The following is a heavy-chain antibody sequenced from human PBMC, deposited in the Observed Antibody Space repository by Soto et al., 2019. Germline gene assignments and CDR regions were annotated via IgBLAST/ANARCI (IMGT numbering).Heavy chain of an antibody. Sequence: QVQLQESGPGLGKPSETLSLTCTVSGGSISSYYWSWIRQPPGKGLEWIGYIYYSGSTNYNPSLNSRATISVATSKNQFSLKLSSVTAADTAVYYCAKNGGYYYYYMHVWGKGTTVTVSS. D-gene: IGHD1-1*01. J-gene: IGHJ6*03. CDR2: IYYSGST. V-gene: IGHV4-59*01. CDR3: AKNGGYYYYYMHV. CDR1: GGSISSYY.